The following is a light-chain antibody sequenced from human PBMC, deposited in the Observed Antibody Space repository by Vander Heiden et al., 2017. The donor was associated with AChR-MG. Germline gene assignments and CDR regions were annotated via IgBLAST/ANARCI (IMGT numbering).Light chain of an antibody. CDR3: QQRDSTPRT. V-gene: IGKV1-39*01. CDR1: QSISSY. J-gene: IGKJ4*01. CDR2: AAS. Sequence: DIQMTQSPSSLSASVGDRVTITCRASQSISSYLNWYQHKPGKAPKLLIYAASSLQSGVPSRFSGSGYGTDFTLTISRLQPEDFATYYCQQRDSTPRTFGGGTKVDIK.